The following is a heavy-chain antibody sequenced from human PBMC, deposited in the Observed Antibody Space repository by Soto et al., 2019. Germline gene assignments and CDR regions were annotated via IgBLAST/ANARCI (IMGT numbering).Heavy chain of an antibody. Sequence: SETLSLTWTVSGGSISSGGYYWSWIRQHPGKGLEWIGYIYYSGSTYYNPSLKSRVTISVDTSKNQFSLKLSSVTAADTAVYYCARESSVTKQFDYWGQGTLVTVSS. CDR1: GGSISSGGYY. J-gene: IGHJ4*02. CDR2: IYYSGST. V-gene: IGHV4-31*02. CDR3: ARESSVTKQFDY. D-gene: IGHD4-17*01.